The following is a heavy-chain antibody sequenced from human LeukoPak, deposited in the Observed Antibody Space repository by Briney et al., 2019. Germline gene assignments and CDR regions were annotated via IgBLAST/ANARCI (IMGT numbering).Heavy chain of an antibody. CDR3: ARGQGVVPAAIGGYFDY. CDR2: IYHSGSA. Sequence: PSETLSLTCTVSGYSISSGYYWGWIRQPPGKGLEWIGYIYHSGSAYYNPSLKSRVTVSVDRSKNQLSLKLSSVTAADTAVYYCARGQGVVPAAIGGYFDYWGQGTLVTVSS. CDR1: GYSISSGYY. J-gene: IGHJ4*02. V-gene: IGHV4-38-2*02. D-gene: IGHD2-2*02.